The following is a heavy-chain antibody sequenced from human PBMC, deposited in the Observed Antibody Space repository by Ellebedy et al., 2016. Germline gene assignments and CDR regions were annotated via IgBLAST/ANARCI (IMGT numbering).Heavy chain of an antibody. J-gene: IGHJ4*02. CDR3: AREYSSSSGKVFDY. V-gene: IGHV4-4*07. CDR2: IYTSGSI. CDR1: GGSISSYY. Sequence: SETLSLXCTVSGGSISSYYWSWIRQPAGKGLEWIGRIYTSGSIDYNPSLKSRVTMSLDTSKNQFSLKLSSVTVADTALYYCAREYSSSSGKVFDYWGQGTLVTVSS. D-gene: IGHD6-6*01.